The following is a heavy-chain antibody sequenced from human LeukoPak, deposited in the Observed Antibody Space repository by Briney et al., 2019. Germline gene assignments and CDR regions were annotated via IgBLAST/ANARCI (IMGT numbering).Heavy chain of an antibody. Sequence: ASVKVSCKASGFTVTGYYINWVRQAPGQGLEWMGWINPHNDESKYAQKFHDRVTMTNEKSISTASMELSRLKSDDTAVYFCARAGNSRYFDLWGRGTLVIVSS. V-gene: IGHV1-2*02. CDR1: GFTVTGYY. CDR2: INPHNDES. J-gene: IGHJ2*01. CDR3: ARAGNSRYFDL. D-gene: IGHD2/OR15-2a*01.